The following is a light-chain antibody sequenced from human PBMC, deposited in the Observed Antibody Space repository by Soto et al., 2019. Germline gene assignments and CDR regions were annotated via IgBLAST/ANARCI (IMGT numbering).Light chain of an antibody. CDR1: QNIGTS. Sequence: DIQMTQSPSSLSMSVGDRVTITCWASQNIGTSLNWYQMKLGRAPKLLIYSASSLQSGAPSRFSGGGSGTDFTLTINSLQPEDFATYSCQQSYSAPYTFGQGTMLEIK. CDR2: SAS. J-gene: IGKJ2*01. V-gene: IGKV1-39*01. CDR3: QQSYSAPYT.